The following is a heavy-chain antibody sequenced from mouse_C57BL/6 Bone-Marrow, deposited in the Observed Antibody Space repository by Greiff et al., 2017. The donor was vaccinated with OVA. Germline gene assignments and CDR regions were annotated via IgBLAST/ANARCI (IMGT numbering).Heavy chain of an antibody. CDR3: TTLYYGYDDY. D-gene: IGHD2-2*01. CDR1: GYTFTDYE. J-gene: IGHJ2*01. CDR2: IDPETGGT. Sequence: QVQLQQSGAELVRPGASVTLSCKASGYTFTDYEMHWVKQTPVHGLEWIGAIDPETGGTAYNQKFKGKAILTADKSSSTAYMELRSLTSEDSAVYYCTTLYYGYDDYWGQGTTLTVSS. V-gene: IGHV1-15*01.